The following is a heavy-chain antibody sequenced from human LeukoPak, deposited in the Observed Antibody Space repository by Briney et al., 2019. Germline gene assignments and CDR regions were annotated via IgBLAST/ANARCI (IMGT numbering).Heavy chain of an antibody. CDR1: GGSFNTHY. D-gene: IGHD5-18*01. Sequence: SETLSLTCTVFGGSFNTHYWNWIRQPPGKGLEWIGYIYYTGSTNYSPSLKSRVTISVDTSKNQLSLKVSSVTAADTAVYYCARVRHGYSYGLVDYWGQGTLVTVSS. CDR2: IYYTGST. V-gene: IGHV4-59*11. J-gene: IGHJ4*02. CDR3: ARVRHGYSYGLVDY.